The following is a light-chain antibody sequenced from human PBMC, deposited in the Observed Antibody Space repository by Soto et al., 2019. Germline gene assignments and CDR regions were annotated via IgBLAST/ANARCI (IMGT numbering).Light chain of an antibody. CDR2: GAS. V-gene: IGKV3-15*01. Sequence: VSTQSPGTLSWFPVERATLSCRASQSVSSNLAWYQQKPGQAPRLLIYGASTRATGIPARFSGSGSGTEFTLTISSLQSEDFAVYYCQQYNDWPKTFGQGTKVDIK. J-gene: IGKJ1*01. CDR3: QQYNDWPKT. CDR1: QSVSSN.